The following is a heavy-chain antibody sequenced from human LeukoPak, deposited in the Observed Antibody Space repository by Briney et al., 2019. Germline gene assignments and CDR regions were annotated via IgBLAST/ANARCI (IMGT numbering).Heavy chain of an antibody. D-gene: IGHD3-22*01. CDR3: STYRLQYDSSGYDY. Sequence: NPGGSLRLSCAASGFTFSKAWMSWVRQATGKGLEWLGRIKSNADDGTTDYAAPVQGRITISRDDSQNTLYLQLDSLKAEDTAVYYCSTYRLQYDSSGYDYWGQGTLVAVSS. J-gene: IGHJ4*02. CDR2: IKSNADDGTT. CDR1: GFTFSKAW. V-gene: IGHV3-15*01.